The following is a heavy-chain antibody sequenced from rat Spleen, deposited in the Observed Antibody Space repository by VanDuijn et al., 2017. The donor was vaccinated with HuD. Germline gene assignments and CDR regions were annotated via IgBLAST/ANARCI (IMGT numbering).Heavy chain of an antibody. CDR3: TTDTFYDGTYYPGGFDY. J-gene: IGHJ2*01. D-gene: IGHD1-12*02. Sequence: EVQLVESDGGLVQPGRSLNLSCVASGFTFSDYYMAWVRQAPTKGLEWVATISYDGSSTYYRDSVKGRFTISRDNAKSTLYLQLDSLRSEDTATYYCTTDTFYDGTYYPGGFDYWGQGVMVTVSS. CDR2: ISYDGSST. V-gene: IGHV5-20*01. CDR1: GFTFSDYY.